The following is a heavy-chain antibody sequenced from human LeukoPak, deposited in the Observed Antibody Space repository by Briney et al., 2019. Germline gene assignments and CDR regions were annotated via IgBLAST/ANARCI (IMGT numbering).Heavy chain of an antibody. J-gene: IGHJ4*02. V-gene: IGHV3-23*01. D-gene: IGHD6-13*01. CDR2: ISGSGGTT. CDR3: AASQQLVRFQFFDY. Sequence: GGSLRLSCAASEFTFSNYAMSWVRQAPGKGLEWVSAISGSGGTTYHADSVKGRFTISRDNSKNTLYLQMNSLRAEDTALYYCAASQQLVRFQFFDYWGQGTLVTVSS. CDR1: EFTFSNYA.